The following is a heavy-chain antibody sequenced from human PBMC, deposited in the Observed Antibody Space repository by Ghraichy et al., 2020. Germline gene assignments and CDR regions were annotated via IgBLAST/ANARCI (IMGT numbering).Heavy chain of an antibody. V-gene: IGHV1-8*01. Sequence: ASVKVSCKASGYTFTSYDINWVRQATGQGLEWMGWMNPNSGNTGYAQKFQGRVTMTRNTSISTAYMELSSLRSEDTAVYYCARPLTRTTVTKGVHPGYWGQGTLVTVSS. J-gene: IGHJ4*02. CDR2: MNPNSGNT. CDR1: GYTFTSYD. D-gene: IGHD4-11*01. CDR3: ARPLTRTTVTKGVHPGY.